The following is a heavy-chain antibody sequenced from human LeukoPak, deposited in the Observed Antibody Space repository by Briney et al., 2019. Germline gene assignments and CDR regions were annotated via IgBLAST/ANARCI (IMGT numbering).Heavy chain of an antibody. V-gene: IGHV3-53*01. CDR3: ARERYYYGSGSFDVFDI. J-gene: IGHJ3*02. CDR2: IYSGGST. Sequence: PGGSLRLSCAASGFTVSSNYMSWVRQAPGKGLEWVSVIYSGGSTYYADSVKGRFTISRDNSKNTLYLQMNSLRAEDTAVYCCARERYYYGSGSFDVFDIWGQGTMVTVSS. D-gene: IGHD3-10*01. CDR1: GFTVSSNY.